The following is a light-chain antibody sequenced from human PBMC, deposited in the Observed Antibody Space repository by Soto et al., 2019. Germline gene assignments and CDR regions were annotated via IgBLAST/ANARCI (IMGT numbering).Light chain of an antibody. J-gene: IGKJ4*01. CDR2: EAS. CDR3: QQRSNWPQIT. CDR1: QSVSKY. V-gene: IGKV3-11*01. Sequence: EIVLTQSPATLSLSPGERATLSCRASQSVSKYLAWYQQKPGQAPRLLIHEASNRATGIPARFSGSGSGTDFTLTISSLETEDFGVYYCQQRSNWPQITFGGGTKVEIK.